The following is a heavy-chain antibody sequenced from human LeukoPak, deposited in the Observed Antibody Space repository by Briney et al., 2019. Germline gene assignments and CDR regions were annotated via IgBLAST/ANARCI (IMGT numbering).Heavy chain of an antibody. V-gene: IGHV4-59*08. CDR1: GGSISSYY. CDR3: ARHPGAGERIAARQLGPRHMDV. Sequence: PSGTLSLTCTVSGGSISSYYWSWIRQPPGKGLEWIGYIYYSGSTNYNPSLKSRVTISVDTSKNQFSLKLSSVTAADTAVYYCARHPGAGERIAARQLGPRHMDVWGQGTTVTVSS. D-gene: IGHD6-6*01. J-gene: IGHJ6*02. CDR2: IYYSGST.